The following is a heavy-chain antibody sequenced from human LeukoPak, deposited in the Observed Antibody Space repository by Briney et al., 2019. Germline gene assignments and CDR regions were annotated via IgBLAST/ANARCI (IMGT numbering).Heavy chain of an antibody. Sequence: PSETLSLTCTVSGFSITTYYWSWLRQSPGNGLEWIGQIHTSGSTTYNPSLKSRVTISVDTSKNQFSLHLSSVTAADTAVYYCARDIREVGESHYFDYWGQGTLVTVTS. CDR3: ARDIREVGESHYFDY. CDR1: GFSITTYY. CDR2: IHTSGST. V-gene: IGHV4-59*01. D-gene: IGHD1-26*01. J-gene: IGHJ4*02.